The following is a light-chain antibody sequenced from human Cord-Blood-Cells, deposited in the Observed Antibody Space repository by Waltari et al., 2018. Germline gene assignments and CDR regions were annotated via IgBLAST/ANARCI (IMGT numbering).Light chain of an antibody. J-gene: IGKJ2*01. CDR2: SAS. V-gene: IGKV3-15*01. CDR1: QSVNSN. Sequence: EIVMTQSPATLSVSQGERATLSCRASQSVNSNLAWYQQKPAQAPRLLIFSASTRATGIPARFSGSGSGTEFTLTISSLQSEDFAVYYCQQYNNWPPVYTFGQGTKLEIK. CDR3: QQYNNWPPVYT.